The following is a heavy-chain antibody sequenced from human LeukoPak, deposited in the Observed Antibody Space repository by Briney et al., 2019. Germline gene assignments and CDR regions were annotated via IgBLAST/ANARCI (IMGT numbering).Heavy chain of an antibody. J-gene: IGHJ4*02. CDR1: GGSFSGYY. CDR3: ARQGYSGYDFDY. D-gene: IGHD5-12*01. CDR2: INHSGST. V-gene: IGHV4-34*01. Sequence: SETLSLTCAVYGGSFSGYYWSWIRQPPGKGLEWIGEINHSGSTNYNPSLKSRVTISVDTSKNQFSLKLSSVTAADTAVYYCARQGYSGYDFDYWGQGTLVTVSS.